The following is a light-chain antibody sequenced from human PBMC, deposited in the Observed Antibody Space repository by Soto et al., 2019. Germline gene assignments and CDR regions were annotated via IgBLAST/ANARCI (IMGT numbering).Light chain of an antibody. CDR3: QQYNNWPRT. CDR1: QSVTSSY. Sequence: EIVLTQSPGTLSLSPGERATLSCRASQSVTSSYLAWYQQKPGQAPRLLIYGASSRATGIPARFSGSGSGTEFTLTINSLQSEDFAVYYCQQYNNWPRTFGQGTKVEIK. V-gene: IGKV3-15*01. J-gene: IGKJ1*01. CDR2: GAS.